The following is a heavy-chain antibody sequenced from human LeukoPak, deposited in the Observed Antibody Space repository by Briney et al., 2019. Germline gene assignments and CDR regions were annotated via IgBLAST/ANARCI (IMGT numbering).Heavy chain of an antibody. D-gene: IGHD7-27*01. CDR1: GFTFSSYA. V-gene: IGHV3-21*01. CDR2: ISSSSSYI. Sequence: PGGSLRLSCAASGFTFSSYAMSWVRQAPGKGLEWVSSISSSSSYIYYADSVKGRFTISRDNAKNSLYLQMNSLGAEDTAVYYCARDKITGDSYFDFWGQGILVTVSS. CDR3: ARDKITGDSYFDF. J-gene: IGHJ4*02.